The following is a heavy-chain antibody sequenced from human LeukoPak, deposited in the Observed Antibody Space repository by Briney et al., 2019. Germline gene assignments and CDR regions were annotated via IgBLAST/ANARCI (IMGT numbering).Heavy chain of an antibody. CDR3: AKDPMIRGVIGRYFDY. D-gene: IGHD3-10*01. V-gene: IGHV3-30*02. Sequence: GGSLRLSCAASGFTFSSYGMHWVRQAPGKGLEWVAFIRYDGSNKYYADSVKGRFTISRDNSKNTLYLQMNSLRAEDTAVYYCAKDPMIRGVIGRYFDYWGQGTLVTVSS. J-gene: IGHJ4*02. CDR1: GFTFSSYG. CDR2: IRYDGSNK.